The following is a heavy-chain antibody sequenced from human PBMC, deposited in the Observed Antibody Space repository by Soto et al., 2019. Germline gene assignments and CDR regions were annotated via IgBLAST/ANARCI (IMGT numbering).Heavy chain of an antibody. CDR3: ARGYYDSSGQSNTFDI. D-gene: IGHD3-22*01. Sequence: SEPLSLTCTVSGASISSSYWSWIRQSPGNGLEWIGYVYCTGKTNYNPSLKSRVTISVDTSKNQFSLKLNSVTAADTAVYYCARGYYDSSGQSNTFDIWGQGTMVTV. J-gene: IGHJ3*02. CDR1: GASISSSY. V-gene: IGHV4-59*01. CDR2: VYCTGKT.